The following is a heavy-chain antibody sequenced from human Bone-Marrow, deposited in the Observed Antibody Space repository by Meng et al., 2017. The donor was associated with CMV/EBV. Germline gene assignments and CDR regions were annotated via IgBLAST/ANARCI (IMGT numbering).Heavy chain of an antibody. CDR1: GFTFSHHR. J-gene: IGHJ4*02. V-gene: IGHV3-30-3*02. CDR3: AKSIVGATRGY. CDR2: IPYDGINK. D-gene: IGHD1-26*01. Sequence: GESLKISCAASGFTFSHHRIHWVRQTPGKGLEWVAVIPYDGINKYYADSVKGRFTISSDNSKSTVFLQMNSLRAEDTAVYYCAKSIVGATRGYWGQGTLVTVSS.